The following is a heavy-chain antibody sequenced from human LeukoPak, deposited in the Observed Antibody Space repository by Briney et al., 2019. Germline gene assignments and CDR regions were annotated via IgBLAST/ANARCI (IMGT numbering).Heavy chain of an antibody. Sequence: ASVKVSCKASGYTFTGYYMHWVRQAPGQGLEWMGWINPNSGGTNYAQKFQGRVTMTRDTSISTAYMELRSLRSDDTAVYYCARGNNWNPRTTDYYYYMDVWGKGTTVTVSS. CDR2: INPNSGGT. V-gene: IGHV1-2*02. CDR3: ARGNNWNPRTTDYYYYMDV. CDR1: GYTFTGYY. J-gene: IGHJ6*03. D-gene: IGHD1-20*01.